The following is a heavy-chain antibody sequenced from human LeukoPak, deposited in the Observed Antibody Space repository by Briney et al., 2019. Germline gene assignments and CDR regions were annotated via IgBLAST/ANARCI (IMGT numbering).Heavy chain of an antibody. V-gene: IGHV1-46*01. CDR1: GYTFTSYY. Sequence: ASVKVSCKASGYTFTSYYTHWVRQAPGQGLEWVGIINPSGGSTSYAQKFQGRVTMTRDMSTSTVYMELSSLRSEDTAVYYCARDRNLWPFDYWGQGTLVTVSS. CDR3: ARDRNLWPFDY. J-gene: IGHJ4*02. D-gene: IGHD4-11*01. CDR2: INPSGGST.